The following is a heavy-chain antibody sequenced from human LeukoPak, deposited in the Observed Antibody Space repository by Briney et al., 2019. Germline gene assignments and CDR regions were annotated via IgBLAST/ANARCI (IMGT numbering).Heavy chain of an antibody. CDR3: ARINYDILTGAVDY. Sequence: GGSLRLSCAASGFTFSSYGMSWDRQAPGKGLEWVSAISGSGGSTYYADSVKGRFTISRDNSKNTLYLQMNSLRAEDTAVYYCARINYDILTGAVDYWGQGTLVTVSS. CDR2: ISGSGGST. V-gene: IGHV3-23*01. D-gene: IGHD3-9*01. J-gene: IGHJ4*02. CDR1: GFTFSSYG.